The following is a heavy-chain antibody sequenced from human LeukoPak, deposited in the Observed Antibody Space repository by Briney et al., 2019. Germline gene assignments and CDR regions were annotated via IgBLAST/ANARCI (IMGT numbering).Heavy chain of an antibody. CDR3: ARELSRDGYKDYYYGMDV. CDR1: GGTFRSYA. Sequence: ASVKVSCKASGGTFRSYAINWVRQAPGQGLEWMGWISVYNGNTNYAQKLQGRVTMTTDTSTSTAYMELRSLRSDDTAVYYCARELSRDGYKDYYYGMDVWGQGTTVTVSS. V-gene: IGHV1-18*01. CDR2: ISVYNGNT. J-gene: IGHJ6*02. D-gene: IGHD5-24*01.